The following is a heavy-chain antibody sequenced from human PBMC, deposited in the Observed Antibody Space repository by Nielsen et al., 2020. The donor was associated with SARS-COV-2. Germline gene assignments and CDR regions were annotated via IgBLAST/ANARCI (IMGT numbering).Heavy chain of an antibody. D-gene: IGHD3-9*01. CDR2: IYPGDSDT. V-gene: IGHV5-51*01. Sequence: GEFLKISCKGSGYSFASYWIGWVRQMPGKGLEWMGIIYPGDSDTRYSPSFQGQVTISADKSISTAYLQWSSLKASDTAMYYCARLSHDYDILTGYYDYWGQGTLVTVYS. CDR1: GYSFASYW. CDR3: ARLSHDYDILTGYYDY. J-gene: IGHJ4*02.